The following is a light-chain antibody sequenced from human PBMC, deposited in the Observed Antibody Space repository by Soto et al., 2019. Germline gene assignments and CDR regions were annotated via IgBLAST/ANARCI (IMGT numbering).Light chain of an antibody. J-gene: IGLJ1*01. V-gene: IGLV2-8*01. CDR2: EVY. Sequence: QSALTQPPSASGSPGQSVTISCTGTSSDVGGYNYVSWYQHHPGKAPKLIIYEVYKRPSGVPDRFSGSKSDNTAALTASGLQAEDEADYYCSSYVGTNSYVFGTGTKVTVL. CDR1: SSDVGGYNY. CDR3: SSYVGTNSYV.